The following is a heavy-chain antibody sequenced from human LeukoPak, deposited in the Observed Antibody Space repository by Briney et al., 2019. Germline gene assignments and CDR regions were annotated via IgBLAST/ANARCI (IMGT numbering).Heavy chain of an antibody. D-gene: IGHD5-12*01. CDR3: ARVYSGYDSWDYYYYYMDV. CDR2: IKQDGSEK. CDR1: GFTFSSYW. Sequence: SGGSLRLSCAASGFTFSSYWMSWVRQAPGKGLEWVANIKQDGSEKYYVDSVKGRFTISRDNAKNSLYLQMNSLRAEDTAVYYCARVYSGYDSWDYYYYYMDVWGKGTTVTISS. J-gene: IGHJ6*03. V-gene: IGHV3-7*01.